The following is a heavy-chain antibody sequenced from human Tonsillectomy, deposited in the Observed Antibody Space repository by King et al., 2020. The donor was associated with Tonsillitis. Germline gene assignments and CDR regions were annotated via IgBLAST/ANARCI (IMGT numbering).Heavy chain of an antibody. J-gene: IGHJ4*02. CDR1: GGSFSGYY. Sequence: VQLQQWGAELLNPSETLSLTCAVYGGSFSGYYWSWIRQPPGKGLEWIGDINHSGSANYNPSLKSRVTISVDTSKNQFSLNLASVTAADTAVYYCARFSVTGYYNYFDYWGQGTLVTVSS. CDR2: INHSGSA. D-gene: IGHD3-9*01. V-gene: IGHV4-34*01. CDR3: ARFSVTGYYNYFDY.